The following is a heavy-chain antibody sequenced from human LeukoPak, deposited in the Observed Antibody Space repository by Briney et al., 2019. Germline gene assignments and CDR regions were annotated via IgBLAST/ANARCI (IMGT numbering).Heavy chain of an antibody. CDR3: ASPAVWGELSLRY. D-gene: IGHD3-16*02. CDR2: IYSGGST. V-gene: IGHV3-53*01. CDR1: GGSFSGYY. Sequence: PSETLSLTCAVYGGSFSGYYWSWIRQPPGKGLEWVSVIYSGGSTYYADSVKGRFTISRDNSKNTVYLQMNSLRAEDTAVYYCASPAVWGELSLRYWGQGTLVTVSS. J-gene: IGHJ4*02.